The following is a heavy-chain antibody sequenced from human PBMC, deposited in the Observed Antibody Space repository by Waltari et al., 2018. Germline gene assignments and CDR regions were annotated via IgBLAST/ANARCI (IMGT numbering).Heavy chain of an antibody. Sequence: QVQLQESGPGLVQPSETLSLTCAVSGYSISSGYYWGWIRQPPGQGLEWIGSIYHSGSTYYNPSLKSRVTISVDTSKNQFSLKLSSVTAADTAVYYCARVGAVLRFLEWFRADAFDIWGQGTMVTVSS. D-gene: IGHD3-3*01. CDR3: ARVGAVLRFLEWFRADAFDI. V-gene: IGHV4-38-2*01. CDR2: IYHSGST. J-gene: IGHJ3*02. CDR1: GYSISSGYY.